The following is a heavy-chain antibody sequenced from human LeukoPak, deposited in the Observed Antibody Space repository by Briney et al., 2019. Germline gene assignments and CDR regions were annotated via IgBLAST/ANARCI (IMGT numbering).Heavy chain of an antibody. J-gene: IGHJ5*02. CDR3: ARHVGFITMVRGVINNNWFDP. CDR1: GGSISSSSYY. D-gene: IGHD3-10*01. CDR2: IYYSGSP. V-gene: IGHV4-39*01. Sequence: SETLSLTCTVSGGSISSSSYYWGWIRQPPGKGLEWIGSIYYSGSPYYNPSLKSRVTISVDTSKKQFSLKLSSVTAADTAVYYCARHVGFITMVRGVINNNWFDPWGQGTRVTVSS.